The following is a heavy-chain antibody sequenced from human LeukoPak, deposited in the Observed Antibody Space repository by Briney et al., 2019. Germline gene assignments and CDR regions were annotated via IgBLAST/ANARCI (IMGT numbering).Heavy chain of an antibody. J-gene: IGHJ3*02. V-gene: IGHV3-9*01. CDR2: INWNSDNI. D-gene: IGHD3-22*01. CDR3: ARASYYYDTTGLCAVDI. CDR1: GFTFNDHA. Sequence: GGSLRLSCAASGFTFNDHAMSWARQAPGKGLEWVSGINWNSDNIGYADSVKGRFTISRDDAKNSLFLQMNSLRAEDTALYYCARASYYYDTTGLCAVDIWGQGTLVTVSS.